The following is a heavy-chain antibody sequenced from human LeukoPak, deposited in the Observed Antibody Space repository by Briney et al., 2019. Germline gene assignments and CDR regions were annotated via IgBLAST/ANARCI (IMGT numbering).Heavy chain of an antibody. Sequence: GGSLRLSCAASGFTVTNTYMCWVRQAPGKGLEWVSTIYSGGSTYYEDSVKGRFTVSRDTSKNTLYLQMNRLRPEDTAMYYCARDLRLKWFFDYWGQGTLVTVSS. J-gene: IGHJ4*02. CDR1: GFTVTNTY. D-gene: IGHD3-3*01. V-gene: IGHV3-66*02. CDR3: ARDLRLKWFFDY. CDR2: IYSGGST.